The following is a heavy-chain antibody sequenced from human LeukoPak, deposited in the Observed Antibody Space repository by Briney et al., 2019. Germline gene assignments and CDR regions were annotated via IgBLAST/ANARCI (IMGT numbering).Heavy chain of an antibody. CDR1: GGSLSSYY. CDR3: ARGSGDTYYYDSSGTECDY. CDR2: IYNIGST. V-gene: IGHV4-59*01. J-gene: IGHJ4*02. D-gene: IGHD3-22*01. Sequence: SETLSLTCTVSGGSLSSYYTSWVRQPPGKGLEWIGCIYNIGSTNNNPSPKSRVTISVDTSKNQSSLKLSSVTAGDTAVYYCARGSGDTYYYDSSGTECDYWGRGTLVTVSS.